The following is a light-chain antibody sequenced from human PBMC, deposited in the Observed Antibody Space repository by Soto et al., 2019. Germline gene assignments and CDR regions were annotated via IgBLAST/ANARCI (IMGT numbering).Light chain of an antibody. J-gene: IGKJ3*01. Sequence: EIVMTQSPATLSVSPGERATLSCRASQSVSSNLAWYQHKPGQAPRLLFYGASTRATGVPDRFSGTGSGTDFALTISRLETDDSAVYYCQQYGGSPFTFGPGTKVDIK. CDR2: GAS. CDR3: QQYGGSPFT. CDR1: QSVSSN. V-gene: IGKV3-20*01.